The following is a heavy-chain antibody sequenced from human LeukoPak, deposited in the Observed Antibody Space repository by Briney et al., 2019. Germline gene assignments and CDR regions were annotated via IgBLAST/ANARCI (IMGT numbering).Heavy chain of an antibody. D-gene: IGHD1-7*01. Sequence: GALRLSCVASGFTFSSYAMCWVRQAPGKGLEWVSAIRGSGDTTKLADSVKGRFTISRDNFENTLYLQMNSLRAEDTAVYYCAKSLTASQVGNYAFDLWGQGTMVTVSS. CDR1: GFTFSSYA. CDR3: AKSLTASQVGNYAFDL. J-gene: IGHJ3*01. V-gene: IGHV3-23*01. CDR2: IRGSGDTT.